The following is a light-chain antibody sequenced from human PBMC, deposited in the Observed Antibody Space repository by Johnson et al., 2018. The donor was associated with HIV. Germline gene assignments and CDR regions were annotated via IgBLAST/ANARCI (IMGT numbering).Light chain of an antibody. Sequence: HSVLTQPPSVSAAPGQKVTISCSGSSSDMGNYAVSWYQQLPGTAPKLLIYENNKRPSGIPDRFSGSKSGTSATLGITGLQTGDEADYYCETWDSSLSGVFGTGTKVTVL. CDR3: ETWDSSLSGV. V-gene: IGLV1-51*02. CDR1: SSDMGNYA. J-gene: IGLJ1*01. CDR2: ENN.